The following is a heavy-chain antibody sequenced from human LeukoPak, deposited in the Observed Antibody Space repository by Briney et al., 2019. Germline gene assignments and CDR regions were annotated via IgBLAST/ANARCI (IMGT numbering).Heavy chain of an antibody. CDR1: GFTFSDYN. CDR2: ISRSGSTK. CDR3: AKEAYYYDSSGYLDY. D-gene: IGHD3-22*01. J-gene: IGHJ4*02. Sequence: GGSLRLSCAASGFTFSDYNMRWIRQAPGKGLEWVSSISRSGSTKYYADSVKGRFTISRDNAKNSLFLQMNSLRAEDTAVYYCAKEAYYYDSSGYLDYWGQGTLVTVSS. V-gene: IGHV3-11*01.